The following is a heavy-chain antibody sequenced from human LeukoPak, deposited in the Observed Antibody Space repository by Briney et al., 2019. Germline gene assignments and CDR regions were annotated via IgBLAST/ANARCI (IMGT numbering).Heavy chain of an antibody. Sequence: GGSLRLSCAASGFTVSSNYMNWVRQAPGKGLEWASVIYSDGRTYYADSVKGRFTISRDNSKNTLYFQMNSLRAEDTAVYYCARDFLRSSGYYWGQGTLVTVFS. CDR2: IYSDGRT. CDR3: ARDFLRSSGYY. J-gene: IGHJ4*02. CDR1: GFTVSSNY. V-gene: IGHV3-53*01. D-gene: IGHD3-22*01.